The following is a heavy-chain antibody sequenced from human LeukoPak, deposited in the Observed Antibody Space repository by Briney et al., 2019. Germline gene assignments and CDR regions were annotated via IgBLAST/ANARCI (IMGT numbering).Heavy chain of an antibody. V-gene: IGHV3-30*18. CDR3: AKDTGWGYFDY. CDR2: ISYDGSNR. J-gene: IGHJ4*02. Sequence: GGSLTLSCAAFGFTFSDYGMHWVRQAPGKGLEWVAVISYDGSNRYYADSVRGRFTISRDNSKNTLYLQMNSLRAEDTAVYYCAKDTGWGYFDYWGQGTLVTVCS. CDR1: GFTFSDYG. D-gene: IGHD1-26*01.